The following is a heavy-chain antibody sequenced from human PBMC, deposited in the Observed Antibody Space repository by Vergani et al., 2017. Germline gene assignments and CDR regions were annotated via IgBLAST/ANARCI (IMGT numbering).Heavy chain of an antibody. J-gene: IGHJ6*03. Sequence: QVQLEESGPGLVKPSETLSLTCTVSGGSFNTYYWSWIRQSPGKGLEWIGEINHSGSTNYNPSLKSRVTISVDTSKNQFSLKLSSVTAADTAVYYCARRPLWYYYMDVWGKGTTVTISS. CDR3: ARRPLWYYYMDV. CDR2: INHSGST. V-gene: IGHV4-34*10. D-gene: IGHD2-21*01. CDR1: GGSFNTYY.